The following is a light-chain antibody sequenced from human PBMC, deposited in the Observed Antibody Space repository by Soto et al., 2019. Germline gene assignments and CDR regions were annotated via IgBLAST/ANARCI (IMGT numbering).Light chain of an antibody. J-gene: IGKJ2*01. CDR1: QSVSSN. V-gene: IGKV3-15*01. CDR3: QQYNNWPPYT. CDR2: GAS. Sequence: EIVMTQSPATLSVSPGERATLSCRASQSVSSNLAWYQQKPGQDPRLLIYGASNRATGIPARFSGSGSGTEFTLTISSLQSEDFAVYYCQQYNNWPPYTFGQGTKLEIK.